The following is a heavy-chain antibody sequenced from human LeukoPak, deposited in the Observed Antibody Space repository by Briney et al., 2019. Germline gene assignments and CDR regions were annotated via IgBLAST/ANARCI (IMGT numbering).Heavy chain of an antibody. CDR3: ARVGSSSWYNWFDP. D-gene: IGHD6-13*01. CDR2: INPNSGGT. Sequence: ASVKVSCKASRYTFTGYYMHWVRQAPGQGLEWMGWINPNSGGTNYAQKFQGWVTMTRDTSISTAYMELSRLRSDDTAVYYCARVGSSSWYNWFDPWGQGTLVTVSS. CDR1: RYTFTGYY. J-gene: IGHJ5*02. V-gene: IGHV1-2*04.